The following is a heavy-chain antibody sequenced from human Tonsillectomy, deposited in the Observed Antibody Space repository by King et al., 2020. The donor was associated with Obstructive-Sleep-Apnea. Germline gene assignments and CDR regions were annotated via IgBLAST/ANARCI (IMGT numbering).Heavy chain of an antibody. CDR1: GFIFSDYY. J-gene: IGHJ4*02. V-gene: IGHV3-11*06. D-gene: IGHD1-26*01. Sequence: VQLVESGGGLVKPGGSLRLSCAASGFIFSDYYMSWIRQAPGKGLEWVSYISSSSSYTNYADSVKGRFTISRDNAKNSLYLQMNSLRAEDTAVYYCARGARGSSADLDYWGQGTLVTVSS. CDR2: ISSSSSYT. CDR3: ARGARGSSADLDY.